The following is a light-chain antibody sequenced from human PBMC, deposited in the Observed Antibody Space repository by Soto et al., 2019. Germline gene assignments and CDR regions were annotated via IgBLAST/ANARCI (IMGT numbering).Light chain of an antibody. CDR1: QSISTY. CDR2: AAS. J-gene: IGKJ3*01. Sequence: DIQMTQSPSSLSASVGDRVTITCRASQSISTYLNWYQQKPGKAPKLLIYAASSLQSEVPSRFSGSGSGTDFTLTISSLQPEDFATYYCQQSYSTPCTFGPGTKVDIK. CDR3: QQSYSTPCT. V-gene: IGKV1-39*01.